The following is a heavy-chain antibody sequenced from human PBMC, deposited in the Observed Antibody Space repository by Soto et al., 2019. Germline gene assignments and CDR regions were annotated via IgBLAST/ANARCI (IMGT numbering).Heavy chain of an antibody. J-gene: IGHJ6*02. CDR1: GGSISSYY. Sequence: SETLSLTCTVSGGSISSYYWSWIRQPPGKGLEWIGYIYYSGSTNYNPSLKSRVTISVDTSKNQFSLKLSSVTAADTAVYYCARESSAYYGMDVWGQGTTVTVSS. D-gene: IGHD3-10*01. CDR3: ARESSAYYGMDV. V-gene: IGHV4-59*01. CDR2: IYYSGST.